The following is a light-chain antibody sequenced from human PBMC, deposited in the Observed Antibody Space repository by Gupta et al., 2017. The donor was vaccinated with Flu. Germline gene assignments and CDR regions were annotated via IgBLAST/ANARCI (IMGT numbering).Light chain of an antibody. CDR1: SSDVGGYNY. J-gene: IGLJ2*01. V-gene: IGLV2-8*01. CDR2: EGS. CDR3: SSYAGSNNVV. Sequence: SALTQPPSASGSPGQSVTISCTGTSSDVGGYNYVSWYQQHPGKAPKLMIYEGSKRPSGVPDRFSGSKSGNTASLTVSGLQAEDEDDYYCSSYAGSNNVVFGGGTKLNVL.